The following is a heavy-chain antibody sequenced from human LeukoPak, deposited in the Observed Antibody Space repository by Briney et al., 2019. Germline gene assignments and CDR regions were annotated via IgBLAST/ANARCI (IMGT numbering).Heavy chain of an antibody. CDR3: ARERLAFDI. J-gene: IGHJ3*02. D-gene: IGHD6-25*01. Sequence: GGSLRLSCAASGFTFSSYWMSWVRQAPGKGLEWVSVIYSGGSTYYADSVKGRFTISRDNSKNTLYLQMNSLRAEDTAVYYCARERLAFDIWGQGTMVTVSS. CDR2: IYSGGST. V-gene: IGHV3-66*01. CDR1: GFTFSSYW.